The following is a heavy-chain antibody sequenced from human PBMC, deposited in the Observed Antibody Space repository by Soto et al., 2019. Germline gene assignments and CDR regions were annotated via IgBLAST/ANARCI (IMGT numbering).Heavy chain of an antibody. Sequence: EVQLVESGGGVVQPGGSLRLSCAASGFSFSTYDMHWVRQVSGKGLQWVSAISGSGGNTYYADSVKGRFTISRDNSKNTLYLQMNDLTVEDTAMYYCAKEPTAVDPRDLFGGNPPADYWGQGTLVTVSS. CDR2: ISGSGGNT. V-gene: IGHV3-23*04. CDR3: AKEPTAVDPRDLFGGNPPADY. D-gene: IGHD2-15*01. CDR1: GFSFSTYD. J-gene: IGHJ4*02.